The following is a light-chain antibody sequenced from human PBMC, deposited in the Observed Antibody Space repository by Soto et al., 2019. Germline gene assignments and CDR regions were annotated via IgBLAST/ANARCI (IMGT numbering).Light chain of an antibody. CDR2: DAS. J-gene: IGKJ2*01. V-gene: IGKV1-39*01. CDR1: QSIGTN. Sequence: DIQMTQSPSSLSASVGDRVTITCRASQSIGTNLNWYHQKPRKAPNLLIYDASSLQSGVPSRFSGSGSGTDFTLTISSLQPEDFATYFCQQYYSFPRTFGQGTKVDIK. CDR3: QQYYSFPRT.